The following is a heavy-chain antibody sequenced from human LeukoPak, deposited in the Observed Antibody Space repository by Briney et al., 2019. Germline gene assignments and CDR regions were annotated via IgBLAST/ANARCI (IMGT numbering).Heavy chain of an antibody. CDR2: ISSSSSYI. D-gene: IGHD3-3*01. Sequence: GGSLRLSCAASGFTFSSYSMNWVRQAPGKGLEWVSSISSSSSYIYYADSVKGRFTISRDNAKNSLYLQMNSLRAEDTAVYYCARDSLITIFGVGPPNLRGMDVWGQGTTVTVPS. CDR3: ARDSLITIFGVGPPNLRGMDV. V-gene: IGHV3-21*01. CDR1: GFTFSSYS. J-gene: IGHJ6*02.